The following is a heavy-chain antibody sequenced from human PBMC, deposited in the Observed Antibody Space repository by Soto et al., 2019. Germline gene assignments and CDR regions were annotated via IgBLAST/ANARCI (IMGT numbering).Heavy chain of an antibody. CDR2: IIPIFGTA. J-gene: IGHJ5*02. D-gene: IGHD2-2*01. CDR3: ATHRGERYCSSTSCYSDWFDP. Sequence: PGASVKVSCKASGGTFSSYAISWVRQAPGQGLEWMGGIIPIFGTANYAQKFQGRVTITADESTSTAYMELSSLRSEDTAVYYCATHRGERYCSSTSCYSDWFDPWGQGTLVTVSS. CDR1: GGTFSSYA. V-gene: IGHV1-69*13.